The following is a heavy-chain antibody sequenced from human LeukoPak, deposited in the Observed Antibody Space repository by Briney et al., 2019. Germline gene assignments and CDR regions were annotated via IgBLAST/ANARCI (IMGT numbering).Heavy chain of an antibody. CDR2: IYSGGRT. Sequence: PGGSLRLSCADSGFTVSSSYMNSVRQAPGKGLEWVSVIYSGGRTYYADSVKGRFSISRDNSKNTLYLQMNSLRAEDTAVYYCARGVTGAYSGGAFDIWGQGTRVTVSS. CDR1: GFTVSSSY. CDR3: ARGVTGAYSGGAFDI. J-gene: IGHJ3*02. D-gene: IGHD2-15*01. V-gene: IGHV3-66*01.